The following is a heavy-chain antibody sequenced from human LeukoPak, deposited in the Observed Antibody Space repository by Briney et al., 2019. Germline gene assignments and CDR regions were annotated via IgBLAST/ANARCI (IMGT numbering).Heavy chain of an antibody. J-gene: IGHJ3*02. CDR1: GFTVNSNY. D-gene: IGHD1-20*01. Sequence: PGGSLRLSCAASGFTVNSNYMSWVRQAPGQGLEWVSVIFSGGGTNYADSVKGRFTISRDNSKNTLYLQMNSLRAEDTAVYYCARDGPGITGPSAFQIWGQGTMVTVSS. CDR3: ARDGPGITGPSAFQI. V-gene: IGHV3-66*01. CDR2: IFSGGGT.